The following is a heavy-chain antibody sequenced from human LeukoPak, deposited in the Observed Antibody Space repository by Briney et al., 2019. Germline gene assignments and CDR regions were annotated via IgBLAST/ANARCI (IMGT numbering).Heavy chain of an antibody. V-gene: IGHV1-2*02. CDR1: GYTFTGYY. J-gene: IGHJ3*02. CDR2: INPNSGGT. Sequence: ASVKVSCKASGYTFTGYYMHWVRQAPGQGLEWMGWINPNSGGTNYAQKFQGRVTMTRDTSISTAYMELSRLRSDDTAVYYCARDQWDCSSTSCYTRGAFDIWGQGTMVTVSS. D-gene: IGHD2-2*02. CDR3: ARDQWDCSSTSCYTRGAFDI.